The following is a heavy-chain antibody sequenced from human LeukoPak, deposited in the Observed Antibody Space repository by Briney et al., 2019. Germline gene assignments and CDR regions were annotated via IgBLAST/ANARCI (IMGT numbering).Heavy chain of an antibody. CDR1: GYTFTSYG. D-gene: IGHD1-26*01. Sequence: ASVKVSCKASGYTFTSYGISWVRQAPGQGLEWMGWISAYNGNTNYAQKLQGRVTMTTDTATSTAYMELRSLRSDDTAVYYCARVKWELLTFDYGGQGTLVTVSS. J-gene: IGHJ4*02. CDR3: ARVKWELLTFDY. V-gene: IGHV1-18*01. CDR2: ISAYNGNT.